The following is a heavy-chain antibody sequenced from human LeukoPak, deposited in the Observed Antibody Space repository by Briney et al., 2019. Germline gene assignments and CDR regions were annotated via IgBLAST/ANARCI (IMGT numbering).Heavy chain of an antibody. CDR2: FYHGGST. J-gene: IGHJ4*02. CDR3: ARAMSIAARPQTILDY. V-gene: IGHV4-38-2*02. Sequence: SETLSLTCTVSGYSISTGYYWDWIRQPPGKGLEWIGTFYHGGSTYYNPSLKSRVTISVDTSKNQFSLNLTSVTAADTAVYYCARAMSIAARPQTILDYGGQGTLVTVSS. D-gene: IGHD6-6*01. CDR1: GYSISTGYY.